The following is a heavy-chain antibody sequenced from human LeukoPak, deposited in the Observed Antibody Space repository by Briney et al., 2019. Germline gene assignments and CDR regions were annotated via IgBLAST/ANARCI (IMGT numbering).Heavy chain of an antibody. CDR1: GYTFTSYG. Sequence: ASVKVSCKASGYTFTSYGISWVRQAPGQGLEWMGWISAYNGNTNYAQKLQGRVTMTTDTSTSTAYMELRSLRSDDTAVYYCCSLDYYGSGSYYPLPRNWGQGTLVTVPS. V-gene: IGHV1-18*01. CDR2: ISAYNGNT. D-gene: IGHD3-10*01. CDR3: CSLDYYGSGSYYPLPRN. J-gene: IGHJ4*02.